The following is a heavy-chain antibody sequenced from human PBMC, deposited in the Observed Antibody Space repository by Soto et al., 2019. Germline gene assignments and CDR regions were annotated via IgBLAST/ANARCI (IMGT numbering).Heavy chain of an antibody. J-gene: IGHJ6*02. D-gene: IGHD2-8*01. CDR1: GGSFSGYY. Sequence: SETLSLTCAVYGGSFSGYYWSWIRQPPGKGLEWIGEINHSGSTNYNPSLKSRVTISVDTSKNQFSLKLSSVTAADTAVYYCARGQNSNALDVWGQGTTVTVSS. CDR2: INHSGST. CDR3: ARGQNSNALDV. V-gene: IGHV4-34*01.